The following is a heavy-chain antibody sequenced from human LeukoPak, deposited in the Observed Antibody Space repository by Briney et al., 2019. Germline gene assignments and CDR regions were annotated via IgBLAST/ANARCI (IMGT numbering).Heavy chain of an antibody. CDR2: IIPIFGTA. CDR1: GGTFSSYA. Sequence: SVKVSCKASGGTFSSYAISWVRQAPGQGLEWMGGIIPIFGTANYAQKFQGRVTITTDESTSTAYMELSSLRSEDTAVYYRARVGDSSGYYFDYWGQGPLVTVSS. CDR3: ARVGDSSGYYFDY. J-gene: IGHJ4*02. D-gene: IGHD3-22*01. V-gene: IGHV1-69*05.